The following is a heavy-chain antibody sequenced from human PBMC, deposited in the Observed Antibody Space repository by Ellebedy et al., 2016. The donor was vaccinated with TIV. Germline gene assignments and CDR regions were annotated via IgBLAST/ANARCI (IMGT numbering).Heavy chain of an antibody. D-gene: IGHD6-13*01. CDR2: IYYSGST. Sequence: MPSETLSLTCTAPGGPISSSSYYWGRLRQRPGKGLAWIGSIYYSGSTYYNPSLKSRVTISVDTSKNQFSLKLSSVTAADRAVYYCARGLGIAKYWGHGTLVTVSS. CDR3: ARGLGIAKY. J-gene: IGHJ4*01. CDR1: GGPISSSSYY. V-gene: IGHV4-39*07.